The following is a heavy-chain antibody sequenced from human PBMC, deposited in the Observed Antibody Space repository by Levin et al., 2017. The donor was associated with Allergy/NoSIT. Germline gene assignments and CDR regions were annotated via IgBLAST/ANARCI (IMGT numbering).Heavy chain of an antibody. J-gene: IGHJ5*02. CDR2: IYSSGNT. D-gene: IGHD5-24*01. CDR1: GGSINSFF. Sequence: SETLSLTCTVSGGSINSFFWSWIRQPAGKGLEWIGRIYSSGNTNYNPSLESRVTMSVDTAKNQISLRLASVTDADTAVYYCASAWPTISNYFDTWGPGILATVSS. V-gene: IGHV4-4*07. CDR3: ASAWPTISNYFDT.